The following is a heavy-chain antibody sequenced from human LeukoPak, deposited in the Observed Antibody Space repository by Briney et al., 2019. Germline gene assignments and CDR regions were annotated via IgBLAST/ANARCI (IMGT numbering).Heavy chain of an antibody. V-gene: IGHV3-53*05. J-gene: IGHJ3*02. CDR1: GFTVSSNY. CDR3: AKAVGCTTGVCYRSDAFDI. Sequence: PGGSLSLSCAASGFTVSSNYLSWVRQAPGEGLEGVSVIYSGGSTYYADSVKGRFTISRDNSKNTLYLQMNSLRAEDMALYYCAKAVGCTTGVCYRSDAFDIWGLGTMVTVSS. D-gene: IGHD2-8*01. CDR2: IYSGGST.